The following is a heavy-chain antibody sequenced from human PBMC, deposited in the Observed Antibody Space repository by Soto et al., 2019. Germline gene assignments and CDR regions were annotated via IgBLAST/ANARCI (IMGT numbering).Heavy chain of an antibody. CDR1: GFSFDDYA. Sequence: EVQLVESGGGLVQPGRSLRLSCVVSGFSFDDYAMHWVRQVPGKGLEWVSGISWNSGSIGYADSVRGRVTISRDNAKNSLYLQVNSLRTEDTVLYYCARGLRPYYYSGMDVWGQGTTVIVSS. D-gene: IGHD4-17*01. V-gene: IGHV3-9*01. CDR3: ARGLRPYYYSGMDV. CDR2: ISWNSGSI. J-gene: IGHJ6*02.